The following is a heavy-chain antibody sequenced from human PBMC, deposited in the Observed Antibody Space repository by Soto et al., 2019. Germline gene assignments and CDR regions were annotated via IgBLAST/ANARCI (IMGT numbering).Heavy chain of an antibody. CDR1: GFTFSSYG. V-gene: IGHV3-30*18. CDR3: AKDSLIVVGIDWYFDL. D-gene: IGHD2-15*01. CDR2: ISYDGSNK. Sequence: QVQLVESGGGVVQPGRSLRLSCAASGFTFSSYGMHWVRQAPGKGLEWVAVISYDGSNKYYADSVKGRFTISRDNSKSTLYLQMNSLRAEDTAVYYCAKDSLIVVGIDWYFDLWGRGTLVTVSS. J-gene: IGHJ2*01.